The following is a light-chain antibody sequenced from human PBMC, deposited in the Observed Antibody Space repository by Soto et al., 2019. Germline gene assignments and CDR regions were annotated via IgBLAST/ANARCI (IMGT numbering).Light chain of an antibody. V-gene: IGKV1-9*01. CDR2: AAS. J-gene: IGKJ4*01. CDR1: QDIRSY. CDR3: QQYYSYPLT. Sequence: DIQLTQSPSFLSASVGDRVTITCRASQDIRSYLAWYQQEPGKAPKLLIYAASTLVSGVPSRFGGSGSGTEFTLTISSLQPEDFATYYCQQYYSYPLTFGGGTKVEIK.